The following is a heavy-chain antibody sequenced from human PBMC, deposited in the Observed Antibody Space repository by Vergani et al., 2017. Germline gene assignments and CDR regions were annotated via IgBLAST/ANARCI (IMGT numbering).Heavy chain of an antibody. CDR1: GFTFSSYS. Sequence: EVQLVESGGGLVKPGGSLRLSCAASGFTFSSYSMNWVRQAPGKGLEWVSSISSSSSYIYYADSVKGRFTTSRDNAKNSLYLQMNSLRAEDTAVYYCARDGWELLDYFYYMDVWGKGTTVTVSS. J-gene: IGHJ6*03. D-gene: IGHD1-26*01. CDR3: ARDGWELLDYFYYMDV. V-gene: IGHV3-21*01. CDR2: ISSSSSYI.